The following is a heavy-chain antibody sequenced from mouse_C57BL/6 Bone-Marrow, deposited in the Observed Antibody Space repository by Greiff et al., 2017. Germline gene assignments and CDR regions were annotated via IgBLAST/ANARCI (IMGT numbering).Heavy chain of an antibody. D-gene: IGHD1-1*01. CDR2: INPNNGGT. V-gene: IGHV1-22*01. Sequence: EVQLQQSGPELVKPGASVKMSCTASGYTFTDYNMHWVKQSHGKSLEWIGYINPNNGGTSYNQKFKGKATLTVNKSSSTAYMELRSLTSRDTAVYNCARDCGTWFAYWGQGTLVTVSA. CDR3: ARDCGTWFAY. J-gene: IGHJ3*01. CDR1: GYTFTDYN.